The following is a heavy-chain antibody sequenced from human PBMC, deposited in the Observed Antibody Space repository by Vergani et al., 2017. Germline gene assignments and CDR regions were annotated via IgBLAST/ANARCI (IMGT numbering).Heavy chain of an antibody. CDR1: GFTFSSYA. V-gene: IGHV3-23*01. J-gene: IGHJ3*02. CDR3: AKMRTPAPHAFDI. Sequence: EVQLLESGGGLVQPGGSLRLSCAASGFTFSSYAMSWVRQAPGKGLEWVSAISGSGGSTYYADSVKGRFTMSRYNSKKTLYLQMNSLRAEDTAVYYCAKMRTPAPHAFDIWGQGTMVTVSS. CDR2: ISGSGGST.